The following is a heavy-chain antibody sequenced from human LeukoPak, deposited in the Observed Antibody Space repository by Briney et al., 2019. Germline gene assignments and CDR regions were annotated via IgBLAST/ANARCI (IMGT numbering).Heavy chain of an antibody. CDR3: ARDRGYSTFDM. J-gene: IGHJ3*02. D-gene: IGHD6-25*01. CDR2: TNQDGSEK. CDR1: GFTFSTYW. Sequence: GSLRLSCVASGFTFSTYWMAWVRQAPGKGLEWVANTNQDGSEKNYVDSVKGRLTISRDNARTSLYLQMNSLRAEGTAVYYCARDRGYSTFDMWGQGTMVTVSS. V-gene: IGHV3-7*05.